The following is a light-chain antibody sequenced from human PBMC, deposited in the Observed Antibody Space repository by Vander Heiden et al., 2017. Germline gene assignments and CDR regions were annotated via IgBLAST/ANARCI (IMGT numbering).Light chain of an antibody. J-gene: IGLJ2*01. CDR3: SSYRAGITVV. V-gene: IGLV2-14*03. Sequence: SPLSPPAPLSRSPLPTITICGTGNSRDVGGYEYVSWYQCHPGRVPKLIIHDVTERPSGISNRFSGSKSGNRASLTISGLQAEDEADYYCSSYRAGITVVFGGGTKVTVL. CDR1: SRDVGGYEY. CDR2: DVT.